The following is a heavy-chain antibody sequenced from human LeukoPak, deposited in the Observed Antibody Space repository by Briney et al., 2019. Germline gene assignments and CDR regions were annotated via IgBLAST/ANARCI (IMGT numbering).Heavy chain of an antibody. Sequence: GGSLRLSCAASGFTFSSYAMSWVRQAPGKGLEWVSIISGSGDNTYYADSMKGRFTISRDNSKNTLYLQMNSLGAEDTAVYYCAKAHSSSWYYFDYWGQGTLVAVSS. CDR3: AKAHSSSWYYFDY. J-gene: IGHJ4*02. CDR1: GFTFSSYA. D-gene: IGHD6-13*01. V-gene: IGHV3-23*01. CDR2: ISGSGDNT.